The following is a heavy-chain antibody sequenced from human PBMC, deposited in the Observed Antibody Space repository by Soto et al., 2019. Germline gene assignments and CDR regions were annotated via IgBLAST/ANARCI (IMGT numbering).Heavy chain of an antibody. CDR3: TTDSSTTDDAFDI. Sequence: EVQLVESGGGLVKPGGSLRLSCAASGFTFSNAWMNWVRQAPGKGLEWVGRIKSKTDGGTTDYAAPVKGRFTISRDDSKNTLYLQMNSLKTEDTAVYYFTTDSSTTDDAFDIWGQGTMVTVSS. J-gene: IGHJ3*02. D-gene: IGHD5-12*01. V-gene: IGHV3-15*07. CDR1: GFTFSNAW. CDR2: IKSKTDGGTT.